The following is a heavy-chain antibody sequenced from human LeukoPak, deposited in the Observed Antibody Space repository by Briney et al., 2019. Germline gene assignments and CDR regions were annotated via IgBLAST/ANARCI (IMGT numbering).Heavy chain of an antibody. CDR1: GYSFTSYW. D-gene: IGHD6-13*01. Sequence: GESLKISCKGSGYSFTSYWIGWVRQMPGRGLEWMGIIYPGDSDTRYSPSFQGQATISADKSISTAYLQWSSLKASDTAMYYCARTIRYSSSWYADYWGQGTLVTVSS. CDR3: ARTIRYSSSWYADY. CDR2: IYPGDSDT. J-gene: IGHJ4*02. V-gene: IGHV5-51*01.